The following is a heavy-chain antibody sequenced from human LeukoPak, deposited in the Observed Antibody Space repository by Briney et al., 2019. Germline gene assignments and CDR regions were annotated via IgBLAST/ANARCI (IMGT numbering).Heavy chain of an antibody. J-gene: IGHJ3*02. CDR2: IIPIFGTA. Sequence: SVKVSCKASGGTFSSYAISWVRQAPGQGLEWMGGIIPIFGTANYAQKFQGRVTITADKSTSTAYMELSSLRSEDTAVYYCAVGIAAAGTDDAFDIWGQETMVTVSS. CDR3: AVGIAAAGTDDAFDI. CDR1: GGTFSSYA. D-gene: IGHD6-13*01. V-gene: IGHV1-69*06.